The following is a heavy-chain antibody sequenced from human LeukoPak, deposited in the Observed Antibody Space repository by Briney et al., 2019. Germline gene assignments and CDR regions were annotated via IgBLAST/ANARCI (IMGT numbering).Heavy chain of an antibody. Sequence: ASVKVSCKASGGTFSSYAISWVRQAPGQGLEWMGGIIPIFGTANYAQKFQGRVTITADESTSTAYMELSSLRSEDTAVYYCATEGILVVVAATSLDYWGQGTPVTVSS. CDR1: GGTFSSYA. CDR2: IIPIFGTA. CDR3: ATEGILVVVAATSLDY. J-gene: IGHJ4*02. V-gene: IGHV1-69*13. D-gene: IGHD2-15*01.